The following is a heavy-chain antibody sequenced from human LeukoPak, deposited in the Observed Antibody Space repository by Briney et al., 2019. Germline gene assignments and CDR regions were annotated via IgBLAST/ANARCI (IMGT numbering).Heavy chain of an antibody. CDR3: SRASSSGWYYFDY. D-gene: IGHD6-19*01. J-gene: IGHJ4*02. CDR2: IYYSGST. V-gene: IGHV4-59*01. Sequence: PSETLSLTCTVSGGSISSYYWSWIRQPPGKGLEYIGHIYYSGSTNYNPSLKSRVTISVDTSKNQFSLRLSSVTAADTAVYYCSRASSSGWYYFDYWGQGTLVTVSS. CDR1: GGSISSYY.